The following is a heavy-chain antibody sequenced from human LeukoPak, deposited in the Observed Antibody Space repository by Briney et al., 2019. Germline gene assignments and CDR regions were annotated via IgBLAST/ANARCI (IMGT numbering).Heavy chain of an antibody. CDR3: ARELEEGDGYNFGFDP. J-gene: IGHJ5*02. CDR1: GYTFTTYY. V-gene: IGHV1-46*01. D-gene: IGHD5-24*01. CDR2: INPSGGST. Sequence: ASVKVSCKASGYTFTTYYIHWVRQAPGQGLEWMGIINPSGGSTTYAQKFQGRVTMTRDTFTSTVYMELSSLRSEDTAVYYCARELEEGDGYNFGFDPWGQGTLVTVSS.